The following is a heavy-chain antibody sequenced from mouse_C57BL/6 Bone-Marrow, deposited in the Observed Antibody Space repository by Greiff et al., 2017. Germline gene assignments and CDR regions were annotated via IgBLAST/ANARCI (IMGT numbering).Heavy chain of an antibody. CDR1: GYTFTSYG. J-gene: IGHJ2*01. V-gene: IGHV1-81*01. Sequence: QVQLQQSGAELARPGASVKLSCKASGYTFTSYGISWVKQRTGQGLEWIGEIYPRSGNTYYNEKFKGKATLTADKSSSTAYMELRSLTSEDAAVYFWARGKDYSNYEGDDWGQGTTLTVSS. CDR2: IYPRSGNT. D-gene: IGHD2-5*01. CDR3: ARGKDYSNYEGDD.